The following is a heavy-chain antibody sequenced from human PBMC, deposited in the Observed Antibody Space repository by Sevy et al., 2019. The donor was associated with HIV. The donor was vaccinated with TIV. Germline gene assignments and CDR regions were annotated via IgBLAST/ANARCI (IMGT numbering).Heavy chain of an antibody. CDR1: GGCVSSGSYY. J-gene: IGHJ3*02. D-gene: IGHD3-16*01. CDR3: ARDDPVMNAFDI. CDR2: IYYSGST. Sequence: SETLSLTCTVSGGCVSSGSYYWSWIRQPPGKGLEWIGYIYYSGSTNYNPSLKSRVTISLDTSKDHFSLKMTSVTTADTAVYYCARDDPVMNAFDIWGQGTMVTVSS. V-gene: IGHV4-61*03.